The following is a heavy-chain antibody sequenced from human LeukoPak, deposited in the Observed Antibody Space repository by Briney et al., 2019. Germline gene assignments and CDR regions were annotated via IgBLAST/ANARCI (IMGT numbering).Heavy chain of an antibody. CDR2: ISSSGSTI. CDR3: ARGFLTSGDYA. J-gene: IGHJ5*02. Sequence: GGSLRLSCAVSGFTFSSYEMNWVRQAPGKGLEWVSYISSSGSTIYYADSVKGRLTISRDNAKNSLYLQMNSLRAEDTAVYYCARGFLTSGDYAWGQGTLVTVSS. D-gene: IGHD4-17*01. V-gene: IGHV3-48*03. CDR1: GFTFSSYE.